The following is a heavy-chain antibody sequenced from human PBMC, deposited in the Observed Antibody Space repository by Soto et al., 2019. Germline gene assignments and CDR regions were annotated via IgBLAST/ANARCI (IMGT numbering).Heavy chain of an antibody. V-gene: IGHV5-51*01. Sequence: GESLKISCNGSGYNFTSYWIGWVRQMHGKGLEWMGIIYPGDSDTRYSPSFQGQVTSSADKSISTAYLQWSSPKASDTAMYYCARHSTDYGDSQGSSGGYGMDVWGQGTTVTVSS. D-gene: IGHD4-17*01. CDR2: IYPGDSDT. J-gene: IGHJ6*02. CDR3: ARHSTDYGDSQGSSGGYGMDV. CDR1: GYNFTSYW.